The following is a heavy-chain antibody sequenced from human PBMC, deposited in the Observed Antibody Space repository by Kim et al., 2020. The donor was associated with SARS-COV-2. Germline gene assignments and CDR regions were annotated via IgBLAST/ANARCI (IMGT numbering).Heavy chain of an antibody. CDR1: GCTFSGSP. CDR3: TRIPATALAFWDAFDI. J-gene: IGHJ3*02. D-gene: IGHD3-3*02. V-gene: IGHV3-73*01. CDR2: IRSKANNYAT. Sequence: GGSLRLSCAASGCTFSGSPLHWVRQASGKGLEWVGRIRSKANNYATGYAASVKGRFTISRDDSRNTAYLEMNGLKTEDTAVYYCTRIPATALAFWDAFDIWGQGTMVTVSS.